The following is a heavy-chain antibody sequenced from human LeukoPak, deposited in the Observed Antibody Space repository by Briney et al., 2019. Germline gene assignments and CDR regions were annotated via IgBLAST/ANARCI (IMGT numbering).Heavy chain of an antibody. CDR3: AELGITMIGGV. Sequence: GGSLRLSCAASGFTFSNYDMSWVRQAPGKGLEWVSGISGSGGSTYYADSVKGRFTISRDNAKNSLYLQMNSLRAEDTAVYYCAELGITMIGGVWGKGTTVTISS. CDR1: GFTFSNYD. V-gene: IGHV3-23*01. CDR2: ISGSGGST. J-gene: IGHJ6*04. D-gene: IGHD3-10*02.